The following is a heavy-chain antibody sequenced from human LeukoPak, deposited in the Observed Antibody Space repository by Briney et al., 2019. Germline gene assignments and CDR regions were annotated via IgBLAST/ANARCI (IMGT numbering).Heavy chain of an antibody. CDR3: ARCLWSGLYMDV. V-gene: IGHV3-23*01. Sequence: GGSLRLSCAASGFTFSSYAMSWVRQAPGKGLEWVSPISGSGGSTYYADSVKGRFTISRDNSKNTLYLQMNSLRAEDTAVYYCARCLWSGLYMDVWGKGTTVTVSS. CDR1: GFTFSSYA. CDR2: ISGSGGST. D-gene: IGHD3-3*01. J-gene: IGHJ6*03.